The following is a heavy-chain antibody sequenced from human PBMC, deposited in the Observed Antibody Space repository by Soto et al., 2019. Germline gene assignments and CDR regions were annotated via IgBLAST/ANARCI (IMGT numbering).Heavy chain of an antibody. Sequence: QVQLVESGGGVVQPGGSLRLSCAASGFSFSNYAMNWVRQAPDKGLEWVALISYEGSAQYYADSVKGRFTISRDNSKNTLYLHMNSLRVEDTALYYCTEGGCSSIGWSDSWGQGTLVTDPS. CDR3: TEGGCSSIGWSDS. V-gene: IGHV3-30*18. D-gene: IGHD2-15*01. CDR1: GFSFSNYA. CDR2: ISYEGSAQ. J-gene: IGHJ4*02.